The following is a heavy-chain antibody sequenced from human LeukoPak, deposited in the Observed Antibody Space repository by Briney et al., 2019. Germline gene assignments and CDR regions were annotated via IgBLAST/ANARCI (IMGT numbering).Heavy chain of an antibody. CDR2: ISSSGGTT. CDR1: GFTFITDA. Sequence: PGGSLRLSFAASGFTFITDAANWGRQAPGKGLEWVSAISSSGGTTYYADSVKGRFSISRDNSKNTLYLRMNSLRAADAAIFYCAKDRNAWPANFDSWGQGTLVTVSA. J-gene: IGHJ4*02. D-gene: IGHD1-14*01. V-gene: IGHV3-23*01. CDR3: AKDRNAWPANFDS.